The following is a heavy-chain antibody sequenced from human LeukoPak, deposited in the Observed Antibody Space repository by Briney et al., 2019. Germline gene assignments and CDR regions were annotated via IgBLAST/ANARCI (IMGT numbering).Heavy chain of an antibody. J-gene: IGHJ6*03. D-gene: IGHD2-2*01. Sequence: GGSLTLSCTASGFTFGPYTMNWVRQAPGKGLEWVSYISSSSDTIYYADSVKGRFTISRDNSKNTLYLQMNSLRAEDTAVYYCAKDRLYCSSTSCYGYYYYYYMDVWGKGTTVTVSS. V-gene: IGHV3-48*01. CDR1: GFTFGPYT. CDR2: ISSSSDTI. CDR3: AKDRLYCSSTSCYGYYYYYYMDV.